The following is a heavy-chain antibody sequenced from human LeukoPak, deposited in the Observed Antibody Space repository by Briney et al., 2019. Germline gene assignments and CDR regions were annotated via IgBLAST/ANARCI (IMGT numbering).Heavy chain of an antibody. Sequence: GGSLRLSCAASGFTFSSYSMNWVRQAPGKGLEWVSSISSSSSYIYYADSVKGRFTISRDNAKNSLYLQMNSLRAEDTAVYYCARSGYTPIAAAELPTDHYYYYYGMDVWGQGTTVTVSS. CDR3: ARSGYTPIAAAELPTDHYYYYYGMDV. CDR2: ISSSSSYI. CDR1: GFTFSSYS. J-gene: IGHJ6*02. V-gene: IGHV3-21*01. D-gene: IGHD6-13*01.